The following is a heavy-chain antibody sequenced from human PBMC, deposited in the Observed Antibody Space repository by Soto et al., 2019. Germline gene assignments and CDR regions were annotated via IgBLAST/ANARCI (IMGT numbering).Heavy chain of an antibody. Sequence: GGSLRLSCAASGFTFSSYGMHWVRQAPGKGLEWVAVIWYDGSNKYYADSVKGRFTISRDNSKNTLYLQMNSLRAEDTAVYYCARAPGIAAAEYWGQGTLVTVSS. CDR2: IWYDGSNK. D-gene: IGHD6-13*01. V-gene: IGHV3-33*01. CDR1: GFTFSSYG. J-gene: IGHJ4*02. CDR3: ARAPGIAAAEY.